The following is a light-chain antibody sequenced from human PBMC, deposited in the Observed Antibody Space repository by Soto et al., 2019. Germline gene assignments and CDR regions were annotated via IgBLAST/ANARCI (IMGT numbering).Light chain of an antibody. CDR3: QLYDGSRFT. Sequence: EIVLTQSPDTLSLSPGERATLSCRASQSISNSLVAWYQQKPGQPPRPLIYGASNRATGIPNRFRGRGSGTEFTHTINSLETEDFAVYYCQLYDGSRFTFGPGTKVDIK. V-gene: IGKV3-20*01. CDR1: QSISNSL. J-gene: IGKJ3*01. CDR2: GAS.